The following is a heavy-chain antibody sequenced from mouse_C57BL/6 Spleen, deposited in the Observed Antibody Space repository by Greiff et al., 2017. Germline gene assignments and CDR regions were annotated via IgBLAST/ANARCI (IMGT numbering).Heavy chain of an antibody. V-gene: IGHV1-53*01. CDR2: INPSNGGT. CDR3: ARQEGYSYAMDY. CDR1: GYTFTSYW. J-gene: IGHJ4*01. Sequence: QVHVKQPGTELVKPGASVKLSCKASGYTFTSYWMHWVKQRPGQGLEWIGNINPSNGGTNYNEKFKSKATLTVDKSSSTAYMQLSSLTSEDSAVYYCARQEGYSYAMDYWGQGTSVTVSS. D-gene: IGHD2-3*01.